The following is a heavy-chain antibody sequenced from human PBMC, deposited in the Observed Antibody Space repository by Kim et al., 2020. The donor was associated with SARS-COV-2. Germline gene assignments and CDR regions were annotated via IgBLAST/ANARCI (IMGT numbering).Heavy chain of an antibody. D-gene: IGHD6-13*01. CDR2: ISYDGSNK. V-gene: IGHV3-33*05. Sequence: GGSLRLSCAASGFTFSSYGMHWVRQAPGKGLEWVAVISYDGSNKYYADSVKGRFTISRDNSKNTLYLQMNSLRAEDTAVYYCASVAAAGTDYYYGMDVWGQGTTVTVSS. J-gene: IGHJ6*02. CDR1: GFTFSSYG. CDR3: ASVAAAGTDYYYGMDV.